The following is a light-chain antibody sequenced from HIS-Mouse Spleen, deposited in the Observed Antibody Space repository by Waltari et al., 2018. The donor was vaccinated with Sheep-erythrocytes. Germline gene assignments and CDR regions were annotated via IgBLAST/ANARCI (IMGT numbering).Light chain of an antibody. Sequence: QSVLTQPPSASGTPGQRFTISCSGSSSNIGSNTVTWYQQLPGTAPKLLIYSNNQRPSGVPDRFSGSKSGTSASLAISGLQSEDEADYYCAAWDDSLNGVVFGGGTKLTVL. CDR2: SNN. CDR3: AAWDDSLNGVV. V-gene: IGLV1-44*01. J-gene: IGLJ2*01. CDR1: SSNIGSNT.